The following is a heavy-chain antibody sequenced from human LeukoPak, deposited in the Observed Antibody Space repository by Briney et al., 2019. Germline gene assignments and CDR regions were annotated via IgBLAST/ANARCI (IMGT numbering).Heavy chain of an antibody. CDR3: ASSYGMSSGPDY. Sequence: PGGSLRLSCAASGFTFSAYAMHWVRQAPGKGLEWVAVISYDGSNKYYEYSVKGRLTISRDKSKNTLYLQMNSLRTEDTAVYYCASSYGMSSGPDYWGQGTLVTVSS. CDR1: GFTFSAYA. D-gene: IGHD3-22*01. V-gene: IGHV3-30*04. CDR2: ISYDGSNK. J-gene: IGHJ4*02.